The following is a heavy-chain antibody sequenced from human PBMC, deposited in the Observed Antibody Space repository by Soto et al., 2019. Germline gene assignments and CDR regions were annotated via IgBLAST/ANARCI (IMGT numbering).Heavy chain of an antibody. V-gene: IGHV3-74*01. D-gene: IGHD2-2*02. CDR1: GFTFSSYW. CDR2: INSDGSTT. J-gene: IGHJ4*02. Sequence: GGSLRLSCAASGFTFSSYWMRWVRQAPGKGLVWVSRINSDGSTTNYADSVKGRFTISRDNAKSTLYLQMTSLRAEDTAVYYCARDVCSSTSCYTGGWGQGTLVTVSS. CDR3: ARDVCSSTSCYTGG.